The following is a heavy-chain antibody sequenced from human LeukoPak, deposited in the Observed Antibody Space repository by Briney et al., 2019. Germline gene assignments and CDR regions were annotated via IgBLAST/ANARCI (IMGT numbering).Heavy chain of an antibody. J-gene: IGHJ4*02. V-gene: IGHV7-4-1*02. CDR2: IDTNTGNP. CDR3: AMSDGNSGFFGY. CDR1: GGAFSSYA. D-gene: IGHD4-23*01. Sequence: ASVKVSCKASGGAFSSYATTWVRQAPGQGLEWMGWIDTNTGNPTYAQGFTGRFVFSLDTSVSTAYLQISSLKAEDSAVYYCAMSDGNSGFFGYWGQGTLVTVSS.